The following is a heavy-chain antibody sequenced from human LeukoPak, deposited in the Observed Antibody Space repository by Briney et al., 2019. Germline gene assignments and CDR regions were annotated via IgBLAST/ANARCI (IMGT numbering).Heavy chain of an antibody. CDR2: IYSDGRT. V-gene: IGHV3-53*01. CDR1: GFTVSSNY. D-gene: IGHD3-22*01. J-gene: IGHJ4*02. CDR3: ARAPGGTQASSGYFDY. Sequence: QPGGSLRLSCAASGFTVSSNYMSWVRQAPGKGLEWVSVIYSDGRTYYADSVKGRFTISRDNSKNTLYLQMNSLRAEDTAVYYCARAPGGTQASSGYFDYWGQGTLITVPS.